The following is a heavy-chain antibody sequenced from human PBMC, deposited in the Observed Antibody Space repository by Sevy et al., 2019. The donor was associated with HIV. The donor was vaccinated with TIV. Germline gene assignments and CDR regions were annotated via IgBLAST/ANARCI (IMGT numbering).Heavy chain of an antibody. CDR2: ISRSSSTI. CDR1: GFTFSSYS. J-gene: IGHJ4*02. CDR3: ARERKMYDSSGYYFHFDY. V-gene: IGHV3-48*02. Sequence: GGSLRLSCAASGFTFSSYSMNWVRQAPGKGLEWVSYISRSSSTIYYADSVKGRFTISRDNAKNSQYLQMNSLRDEDTAVYYCARERKMYDSSGYYFHFDYWGQGTLVTVSS. D-gene: IGHD3-22*01.